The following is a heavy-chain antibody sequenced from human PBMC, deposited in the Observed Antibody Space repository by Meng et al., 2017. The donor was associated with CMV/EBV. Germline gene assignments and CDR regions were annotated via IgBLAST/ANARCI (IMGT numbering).Heavy chain of an antibody. D-gene: IGHD5-24*01. J-gene: IGHJ6*02. CDR1: GGTFSSYA. V-gene: IGHV1-69*05. Sequence: SVMVSCKASGGTFSSYAISWLRQAPGQGLEWLGGIIPIFGTANYAQKFQGRVTITTDESTSTAYMELSSLRTEDTAVYYCAREIRRWLQLYYYYYSMDVWGQGTTVTVSS. CDR3: AREIRRWLQLYYYYYSMDV. CDR2: IIPIFGTA.